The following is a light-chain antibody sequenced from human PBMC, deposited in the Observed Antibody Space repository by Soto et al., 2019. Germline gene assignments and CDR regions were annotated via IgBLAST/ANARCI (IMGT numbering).Light chain of an antibody. CDR1: QSVSSS. CDR2: ATS. Sequence: EIVMTQSPATLSVSPGERATLSCRASQSVSSSLAWCQQNRGQPPRLLIYATSTRATGIPARFSGSGSGTEFTLTISGLQSEDFAVYYCQQYVNWPYTFGQGTKLEI. CDR3: QQYVNWPYT. V-gene: IGKV3-15*01. J-gene: IGKJ2*01.